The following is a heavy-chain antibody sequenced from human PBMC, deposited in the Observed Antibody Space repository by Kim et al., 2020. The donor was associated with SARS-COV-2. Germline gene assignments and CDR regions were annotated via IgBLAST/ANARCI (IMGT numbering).Heavy chain of an antibody. CDR1: GGSFSGYY. J-gene: IGHJ4*02. V-gene: IGHV4-34*01. Sequence: SETLSLTCAVYGGSFSGYYWSWIRQPPGKGLEWIGEINHSGSTNYNPSLKSRVTISVDTSKNQFSLKLSSVTAADTAVYYCARRRIVARREPLRYFDWSTGYFDYWGQGTLVTVSS. D-gene: IGHD3-9*01. CDR2: INHSGST. CDR3: ARRRIVARREPLRYFDWSTGYFDY.